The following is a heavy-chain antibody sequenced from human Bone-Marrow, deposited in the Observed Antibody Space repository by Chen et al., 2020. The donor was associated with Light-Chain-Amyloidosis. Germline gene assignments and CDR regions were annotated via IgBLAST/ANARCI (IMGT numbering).Heavy chain of an antibody. Sequence: EVQLVESGGGLLQRGGSLRLSCAASGFAFSSYAMSWVRQAPGKGLGWVSTISGSGGSRYYGDSVKGRLTISRDNSKNALLLQMNSLRAEDTAVYYCAKDISYDDILPGYPADAFDIWGQGTMVTVSS. V-gene: IGHV3-23*04. J-gene: IGHJ3*02. CDR3: AKDISYDDILPGYPADAFDI. CDR2: ISGSGGSR. CDR1: GFAFSSYA. D-gene: IGHD3-9*01.